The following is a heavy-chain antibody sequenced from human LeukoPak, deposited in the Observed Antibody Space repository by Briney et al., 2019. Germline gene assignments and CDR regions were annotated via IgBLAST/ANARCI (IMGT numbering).Heavy chain of an antibody. Sequence: SETLSLTCTVSGGSISSYYWSWIRQPPGKGLEWIGYIYYSGSTNYSPSLKSRVTISVDTSKNQFSLKLSSVTAVDTAVYYCASSGSFRQQLIKWGQGTLVTVSS. CDR2: IYYSGST. D-gene: IGHD6-13*01. J-gene: IGHJ4*02. V-gene: IGHV4-59*01. CDR3: ASSGSFRQQLIK. CDR1: GGSISSYY.